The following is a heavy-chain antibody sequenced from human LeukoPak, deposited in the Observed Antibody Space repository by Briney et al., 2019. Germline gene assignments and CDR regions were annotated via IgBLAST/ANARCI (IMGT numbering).Heavy chain of an antibody. CDR1: GFTFSSYW. V-gene: IGHV3-7*01. Sequence: GGSLRLSCAASGFTFSSYWMSWVRQAPGKGLEWVANIKQDGSEKYYVDSVKGRFTISRDNVKNSLYLQMNSLRAEDTAVYYCARAGYYYDSSDYYWGQGTLVTVSS. CDR3: ARAGYYYDSSDYY. CDR2: IKQDGSEK. D-gene: IGHD3-22*01. J-gene: IGHJ4*02.